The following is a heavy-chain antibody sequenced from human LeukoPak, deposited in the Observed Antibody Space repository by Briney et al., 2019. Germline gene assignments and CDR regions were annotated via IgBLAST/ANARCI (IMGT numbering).Heavy chain of an antibody. V-gene: IGHV4-59*01. D-gene: IGHD1-14*01. CDR3: ARYRGDYYYYGMDV. CDR1: GGSISSYY. Sequence: SETLSLTCTVSGGSISSYYWSRIRQPPGKGLEWIGYIYYSGSTNYNPSLKSRVTISVDTSKNQFSLKLSSVTAADTAVYYCARYRGDYYYYGMDVWGQGTTVTVSS. J-gene: IGHJ6*02. CDR2: IYYSGST.